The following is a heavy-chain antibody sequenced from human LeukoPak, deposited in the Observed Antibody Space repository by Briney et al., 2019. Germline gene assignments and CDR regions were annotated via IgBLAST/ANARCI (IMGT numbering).Heavy chain of an antibody. Sequence: PSETLSPTCTVSGGSISSYYWSWIRQPPGKGLEWIGYIYYSGSTNYNPSLKSRVTISVDTSKNQFSLKLSSVSAADTAVYYCARDRGAIRYWGQGTLVTVSS. J-gene: IGHJ4*02. CDR1: GGSISSYY. D-gene: IGHD2-2*02. CDR3: ARDRGAIRY. CDR2: IYYSGST. V-gene: IGHV4-59*01.